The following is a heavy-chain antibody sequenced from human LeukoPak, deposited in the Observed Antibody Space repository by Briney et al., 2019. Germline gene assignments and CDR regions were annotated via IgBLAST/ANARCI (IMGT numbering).Heavy chain of an antibody. CDR3: ARRIAAAVNDGFDI. Sequence: GESLKISCKGSGYSFTTYWIAWVRQTPGKGLEWIGIIYPGDSDTRYSPSFQGQVTISADKSISTAYLQWSSLKASDTAMYYCARRIAAAVNDGFDIWGQGTMVTVSS. CDR2: IYPGDSDT. J-gene: IGHJ3*02. CDR1: GYSFTTYW. V-gene: IGHV5-51*01. D-gene: IGHD6-13*01.